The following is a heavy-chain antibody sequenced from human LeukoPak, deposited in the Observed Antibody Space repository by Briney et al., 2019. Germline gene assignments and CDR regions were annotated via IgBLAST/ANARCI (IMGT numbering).Heavy chain of an antibody. J-gene: IGHJ3*02. CDR3: AKLGSGSDPGAFDI. CDR1: GFTFSSYG. D-gene: IGHD1-26*01. Sequence: GRSLRLSCAASGFTFSSYGMHWVRQAPGKGLEWVAVISYDGSNKYYADSVKGRLTISRDNSKNTLYLQMNSLRAEDTAVYYCAKLGSGSDPGAFDIWGQGTMVTVSS. V-gene: IGHV3-30*18. CDR2: ISYDGSNK.